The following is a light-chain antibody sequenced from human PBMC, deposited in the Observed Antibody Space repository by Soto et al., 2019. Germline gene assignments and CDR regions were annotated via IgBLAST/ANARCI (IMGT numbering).Light chain of an antibody. CDR1: SSDVGSYNL. CDR2: EFS. Sequence: QSALTQPASVSGSPGQSITISCTGTSSDVGSYNLVSWYQHHPGKAPKLMIFEFSKRPSGVSNRFSGSKSGNSASLTISALQAEDAAEYYCCSYAGTYVFGTGTKVTVL. J-gene: IGLJ1*01. CDR3: CSYAGTYV. V-gene: IGLV2-23*02.